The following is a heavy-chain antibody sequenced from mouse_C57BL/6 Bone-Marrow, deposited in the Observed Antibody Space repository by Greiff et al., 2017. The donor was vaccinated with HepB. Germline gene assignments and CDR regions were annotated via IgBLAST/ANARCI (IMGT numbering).Heavy chain of an antibody. V-gene: IGHV1-81*01. J-gene: IGHJ4*01. CDR1: GYTFTSYG. CDR3: ARRATVVAKGDYAMDY. CDR2: IYPRSGNT. D-gene: IGHD1-1*01. Sequence: VQLQQSGAELARPGASVKLSCKASGYTFTSYGISWVKQRTGQGLEWIGEIYPRSGNTYYNEKFKGKATLTADKSSSTAYMELRSLTSEDSAVYFCARRATVVAKGDYAMDYWGQGTSVTVSS.